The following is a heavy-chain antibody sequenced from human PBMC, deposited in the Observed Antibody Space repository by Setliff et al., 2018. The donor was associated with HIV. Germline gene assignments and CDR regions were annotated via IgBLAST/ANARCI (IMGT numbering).Heavy chain of an antibody. V-gene: IGHV3-64*02. CDR2: IATNGGGT. D-gene: IGHD4-4*01. Sequence: GGSLRLSCAGSGFSFSSYVIHWVRLAPGRGLEDVSGIATNGGGTYYADSVKGRFTISRDNSENTVYLQMGSLRAEDMAVYYCAPIDPFPHDYSNSSFDYWGQGTLVTVSS. CDR1: GFSFSSYV. CDR3: APIDPFPHDYSNSSFDY. J-gene: IGHJ4*02.